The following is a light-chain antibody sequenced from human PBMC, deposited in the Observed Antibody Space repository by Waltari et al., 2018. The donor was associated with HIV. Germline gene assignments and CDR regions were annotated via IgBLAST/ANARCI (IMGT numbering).Light chain of an antibody. CDR1: TGAVTLGHY. J-gene: IGLJ2*01. CDR2: DTN. CDR3: LLSYSGARV. Sequence: QPVVTQEPSVSVSAGGTVTLTCGPSTGAVTLGHYVYWFQQPPGRAPRTLIYDTNKRHSWTPARFSGSLLGSFGGRAALTLSGAQPEDEADYYCLLSYSGARVFGGGTKLTV. V-gene: IGLV7-46*01.